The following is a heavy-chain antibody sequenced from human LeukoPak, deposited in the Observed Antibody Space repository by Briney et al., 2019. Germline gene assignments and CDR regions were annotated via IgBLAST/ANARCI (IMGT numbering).Heavy chain of an antibody. D-gene: IGHD1-26*01. J-gene: IGHJ4*02. CDR2: ISSSGSTI. CDR3: ARDVGGATTPSHLDY. CDR1: GFAFSSYE. V-gene: IGHV3-48*03. Sequence: GGSLRLSCAASGFAFSSYEMNWVRQAPGKGLEWVSYISSSGSTIYYADSVKGRFTISRDNAKNSLYLQMNSLRAEDTAVYYCARDVGGATTPSHLDYWGQGTLVTVSS.